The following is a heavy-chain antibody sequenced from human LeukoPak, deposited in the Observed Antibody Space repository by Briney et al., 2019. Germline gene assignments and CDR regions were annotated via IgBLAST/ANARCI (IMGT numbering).Heavy chain of an antibody. V-gene: IGHV3-33*01. D-gene: IGHD1/OR15-1a*01. Sequence: GGSLRLSCAASGFTFSSYGMHWVRQAPGKGLEWVAVIWYDGSNKYYADPVKGRFTISRDNSKNTLYLQMNSLRAEDTAVYYCARDAPTRSYYFDYWGQGTLVTVSS. CDR1: GFTFSSYG. CDR2: IWYDGSNK. J-gene: IGHJ4*02. CDR3: ARDAPTRSYYFDY.